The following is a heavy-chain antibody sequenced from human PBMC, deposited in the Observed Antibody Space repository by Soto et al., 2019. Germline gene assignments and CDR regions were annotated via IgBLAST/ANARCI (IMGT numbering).Heavy chain of an antibody. V-gene: IGHV3-11*06. CDR2: ISSSSSYT. D-gene: IGHD6-13*01. Sequence: PGGSLRLSCAASGFTFSDYYMSWIRQAPGKGLEWVSYISSSSSYTNYADSVKGRFTISRDNAKNSLYLQMNSLRAEDTAVYYCAGAVAAAGTDYWGQGTLVTVSS. CDR3: AGAVAAAGTDY. CDR1: GFTFSDYY. J-gene: IGHJ4*02.